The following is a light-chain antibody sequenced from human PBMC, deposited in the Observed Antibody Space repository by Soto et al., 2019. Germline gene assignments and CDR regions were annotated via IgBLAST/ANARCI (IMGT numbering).Light chain of an antibody. J-gene: IGKJ1*01. Sequence: EIVMTQSPATLSVSPGERATLSCRASQSVNSNLAWYQQKPGQAPRLLIYGASTRATGIPARFSGSGSGTEFTLTICSLQSEDFAIYYCQQYNNWPPTFGQGTKVEIK. CDR1: QSVNSN. CDR2: GAS. CDR3: QQYNNWPPT. V-gene: IGKV3-15*01.